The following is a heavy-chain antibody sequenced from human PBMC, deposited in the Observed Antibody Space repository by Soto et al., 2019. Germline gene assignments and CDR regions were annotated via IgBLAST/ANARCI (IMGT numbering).Heavy chain of an antibody. D-gene: IGHD3-10*01. J-gene: IGHJ4*02. CDR2: ISSSSYTI. V-gene: IGHV3-48*02. CDR3: AREISLSAGSYFDY. Sequence: GSLRLSCTASGFTFNTYNMSWVRQAPGKGLEWVSYISSSSYTIKYADSVEGRFTVSRDNGKKSLYLQMDSLRDEDTAVYFCAREISLSAGSYFDYWGQGTLVTVSS. CDR1: GFTFNTYN.